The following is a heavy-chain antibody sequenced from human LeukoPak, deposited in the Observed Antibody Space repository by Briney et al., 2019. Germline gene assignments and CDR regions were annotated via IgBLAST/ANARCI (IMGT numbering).Heavy chain of an antibody. Sequence: GGTLRLSCAASGFTFSSYGMSWVRQAPGKGLEWVSAISGSGGSTYYADSVKGRFTISRDNSKNTLYLQMNSPRAEDTAVYYCAKDSSPVLRYFDWLDYMDVWGKGTTVTISS. J-gene: IGHJ6*03. CDR1: GFTFSSYG. CDR3: AKDSSPVLRYFDWLDYMDV. V-gene: IGHV3-23*01. CDR2: ISGSGGST. D-gene: IGHD3-9*01.